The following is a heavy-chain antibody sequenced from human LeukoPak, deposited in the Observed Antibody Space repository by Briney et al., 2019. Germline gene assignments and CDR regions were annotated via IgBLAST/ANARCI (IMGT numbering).Heavy chain of an antibody. CDR2: ISSSGSNI. CDR1: GFIFSDYY. D-gene: IGHD2-8*02. Sequence: PGGSLRLXCAASGFIFSDYYMTWIRQAPGKGLEWVSHISSSGSNIHHADSVKGRFTISRDNAKNSLYLQMNSLRAEDTAVYYCVREGYSTGQFDYWGQGTLVTVSS. CDR3: VREGYSTGQFDY. J-gene: IGHJ4*02. V-gene: IGHV3-11*04.